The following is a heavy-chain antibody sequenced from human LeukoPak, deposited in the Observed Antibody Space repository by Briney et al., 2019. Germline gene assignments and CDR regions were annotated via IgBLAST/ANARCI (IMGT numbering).Heavy chain of an antibody. V-gene: IGHV4-31*03. CDR2: ISYSDPT. J-gene: IGHJ4*02. D-gene: IGHD3-10*01. CDR3: ALSQYGEALFDH. CDR1: GVSIASNTHY. Sequence: SETLSLTCNVSGVSIASNTHYWTWIRQLPGTGLEWIGFISYSDPTSYNPSLRSRVAFSLDTPKNQFSLQLHSVTAADTAVYYCALSQYGEALFDHWGQGSLVTVSS.